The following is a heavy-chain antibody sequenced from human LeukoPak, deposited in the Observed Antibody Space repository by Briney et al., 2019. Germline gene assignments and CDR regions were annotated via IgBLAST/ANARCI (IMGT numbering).Heavy chain of an antibody. V-gene: IGHV4-4*07. CDR3: ARDSSGWYGVLNWFDP. Sequence: SETLSLTCPVSGGSISSYYWSWIRQPAGKGLEWIGRIYTSGSTNYNPSLKSRVTMSVDTSKNQFSLKLSSVTAADTAVYYCARDSSGWYGVLNWFDPWGQGTLVTVSS. J-gene: IGHJ5*02. CDR1: GGSISSYY. CDR2: IYTSGST. D-gene: IGHD6-19*01.